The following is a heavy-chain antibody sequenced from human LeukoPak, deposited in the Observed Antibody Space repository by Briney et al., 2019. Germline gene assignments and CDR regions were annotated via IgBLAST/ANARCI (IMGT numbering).Heavy chain of an antibody. CDR1: GFTFSSYA. CDR2: ISGSGGST. CDR3: VSPSIAARIVIDY. V-gene: IGHV3-23*01. J-gene: IGHJ4*02. D-gene: IGHD6-6*01. Sequence: GGSLRLSCAASGFTFSSYAMSWVRQAPGKGLEWVSAISGSGGSTYYADSVKGRFTISRDNSKNTLYLQMNSLRAEDTAVYYCVSPSIAARIVIDYWGQGTLVTVSS.